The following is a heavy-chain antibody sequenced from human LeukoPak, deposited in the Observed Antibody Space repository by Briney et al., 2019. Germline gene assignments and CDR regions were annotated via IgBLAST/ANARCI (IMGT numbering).Heavy chain of an antibody. J-gene: IGHJ1*01. CDR1: GFTVSSNY. Sequence: GGSLRLSCAASGFTVSSNYMSWVRQAPGKGLEWVSDIYSGGSTYYADSVKGRFTISRDNSKNTLYLQMNSLRAEDTAVYYCARWGRSAAGNRFQHWGQGTLVTVSS. CDR2: IYSGGST. D-gene: IGHD6-13*01. CDR3: ARWGRSAAGNRFQH. V-gene: IGHV3-53*01.